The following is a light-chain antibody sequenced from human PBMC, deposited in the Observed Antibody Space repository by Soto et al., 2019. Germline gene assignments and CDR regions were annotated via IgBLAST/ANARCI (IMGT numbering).Light chain of an antibody. CDR1: QSVDSSF. V-gene: IGKV3-20*01. Sequence: EIVLTQSPGTLSLSPGERATLSCRASQSVDSSFLGWYQQKPGQSPRLLIYAASSRASGIPDRFSGSGSGTDFTLSINGLDPEDLAVYYCQQYGTVPWTFGQGTKGDIK. CDR2: AAS. CDR3: QQYGTVPWT. J-gene: IGKJ1*01.